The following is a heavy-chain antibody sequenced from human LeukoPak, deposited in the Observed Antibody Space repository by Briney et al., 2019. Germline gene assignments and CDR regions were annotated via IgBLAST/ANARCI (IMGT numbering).Heavy chain of an antibody. Sequence: SSETLSLTCTVSGGSISNYYWSWIRQPPGKGLEWIGYIYYSGSTNYNPSLKSRVTISVDTSKNQFSLNLSSVTAADTAVYYCARRPRGVIIKTWFDSWGQGTLVTVSS. CDR3: ARRPRGVIIKTWFDS. D-gene: IGHD3-10*01. V-gene: IGHV4-59*12. J-gene: IGHJ5*01. CDR1: GGSISNYY. CDR2: IYYSGST.